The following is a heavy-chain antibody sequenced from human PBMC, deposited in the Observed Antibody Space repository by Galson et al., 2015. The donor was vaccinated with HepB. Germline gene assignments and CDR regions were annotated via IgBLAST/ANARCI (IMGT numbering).Heavy chain of an antibody. D-gene: IGHD5-18*01. CDR3: ARYSYGYYYFDY. Sequence: SETLSLTCTVSGGSISSSSYYWGWIRQPPGKGLEWIGSIYYSGSTYYDPSLKSRVTISVDTSKNQFSLKLSSVTAADTAVYYCARYSYGYYYFDYWGQGTLVTVSS. J-gene: IGHJ4*02. CDR2: IYYSGST. CDR1: GGSISSSSYY. V-gene: IGHV4-39*01.